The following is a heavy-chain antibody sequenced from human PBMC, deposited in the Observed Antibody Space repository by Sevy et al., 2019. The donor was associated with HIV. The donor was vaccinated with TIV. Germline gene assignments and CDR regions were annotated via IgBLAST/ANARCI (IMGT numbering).Heavy chain of an antibody. CDR1: GGSINSGDYY. CDR3: ARRIAAAGGGGWFDP. J-gene: IGHJ5*02. Sequence: SETLSLTCTVSGGSINSGDYYWSWIRQPPGKGLEWIGYIYYSGSTYYNPSLKSRVTISVDTSKNQFSLKLTSVTAADTAVYYGARRIAAAGGGGWFDPWGQGTLVTVSS. D-gene: IGHD6-13*01. V-gene: IGHV4-30-4*01. CDR2: IYYSGST.